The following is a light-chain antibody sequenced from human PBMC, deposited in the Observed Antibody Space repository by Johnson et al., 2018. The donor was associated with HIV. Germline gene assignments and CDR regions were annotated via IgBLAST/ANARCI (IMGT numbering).Light chain of an antibody. CDR3: GTWDSILNGYV. V-gene: IGLV1-51*02. Sequence: QSVLTQSPSVSAAPGQKVTISCSGSSSNIGNSYVSWFQQLPGTAPKLLIYENNKRPSGIPARFSGSKSGTSATLGITGLQAGDEADYYCGTWDSILNGYVFATGTKVTVL. CDR1: SSNIGNSY. J-gene: IGLJ1*01. CDR2: ENN.